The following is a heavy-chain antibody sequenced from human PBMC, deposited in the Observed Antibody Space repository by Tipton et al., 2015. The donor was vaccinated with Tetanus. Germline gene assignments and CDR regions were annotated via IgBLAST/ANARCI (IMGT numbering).Heavy chain of an antibody. D-gene: IGHD2-21*02. V-gene: IGHV3-11*01. CDR3: ARTPATVVTDY. CDR2: ISGSASPI. Sequence: SLRLSCAASGFTFSDYYMSWIRQAPGKGLEWVSYISGSASPIYYADSVKGRFTISRDNAKNSLYLQMNSLRAEDTAVYYCARTPATVVTDYWGQGPLVPASS. J-gene: IGHJ4*02. CDR1: GFTFSDYY.